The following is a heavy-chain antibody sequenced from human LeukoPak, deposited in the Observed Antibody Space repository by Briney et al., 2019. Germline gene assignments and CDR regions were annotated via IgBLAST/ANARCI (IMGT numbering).Heavy chain of an antibody. CDR1: GFTFTNHA. V-gene: IGHV3-64*01. CDR3: ARAGVVRYVAWLINYYMDV. Sequence: GGSLRLSCAASGFTFTNHAMQRVRQAPGKRLEYVSAISGKGGSTYYANSVKGRFTISRDNSQNTGYLQVSSLRPEDMAVYYCARAGVVRYVAWLINYYMDVWGKGTTVTVSS. D-gene: IGHD3-9*01. CDR2: ISGKGGST. J-gene: IGHJ6*03.